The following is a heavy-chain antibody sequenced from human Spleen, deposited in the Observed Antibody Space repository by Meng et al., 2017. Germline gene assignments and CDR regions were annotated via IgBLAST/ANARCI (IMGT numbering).Heavy chain of an antibody. D-gene: IGHD1-14*01. J-gene: IGHJ4*02. V-gene: IGHV3-9*01. CDR2: ISWNSGSI. CDR1: GFTFDDYA. CDR3: ATDADHGALGY. Sequence: GGSLRLSCAASGFTFDDYAMHWVRQAPGKGLEWVSGISWNSGSIGYADSVKGRFTISRDNFEKTVTLQMNSLRDEDTAVYYCATDADHGALGYWGQGARVTVSS.